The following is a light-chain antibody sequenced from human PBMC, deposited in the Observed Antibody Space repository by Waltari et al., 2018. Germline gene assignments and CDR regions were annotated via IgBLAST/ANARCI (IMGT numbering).Light chain of an antibody. CDR1: QSVLYSSNNKNY. CDR3: QQYYNAPLT. CDR2: WAS. Sequence: DIVMTQSPDSLAVSLGERATINCKSSQSVLYSSNNKNYLTWYQQQPGQPPKLLIYWASTRESGVPDRFSGSASGTDFTLTISSLQAEDVAVYYCQQYYNAPLTFGGGTKVEIK. J-gene: IGKJ4*01. V-gene: IGKV4-1*01.